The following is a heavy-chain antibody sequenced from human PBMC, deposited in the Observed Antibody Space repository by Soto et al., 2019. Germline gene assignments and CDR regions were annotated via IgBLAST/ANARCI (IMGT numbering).Heavy chain of an antibody. D-gene: IGHD6-13*01. CDR1: GGTFRSSD. J-gene: IGHJ4*02. V-gene: IGHV4-34*01. Sequence: PSEPLSLTVTVYGGTFRSSDSGGIRRSPGKGLDGSGAFNLGALTNYNPSPKSRVTISVDTSKNQFSLKLSSVTAEDTAVYYCARGYGSSSRPSYFDYWGQGTLVTVSS. CDR2: FNLGALT. CDR3: ARGYGSSSRPSYFDY.